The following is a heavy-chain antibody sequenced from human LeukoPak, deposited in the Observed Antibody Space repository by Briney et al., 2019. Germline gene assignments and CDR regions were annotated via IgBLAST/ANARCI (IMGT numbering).Heavy chain of an antibody. Sequence: PGGSLRLSCAASGFISSDYSLHWVRQAPGKGLEWVALISYNGGRKGYAESVKGRFTIDRDNSKNTVLLQMNSLRPDDTAIYSCARQEARGYLYEGLDYWGQGTLVTVSS. J-gene: IGHJ4*02. CDR3: ARQEARGYLYEGLDY. D-gene: IGHD3-22*01. V-gene: IGHV3-30*04. CDR1: GFISSDYS. CDR2: ISYNGGRK.